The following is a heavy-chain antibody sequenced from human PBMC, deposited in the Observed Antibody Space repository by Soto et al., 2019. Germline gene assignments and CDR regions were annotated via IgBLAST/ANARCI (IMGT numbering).Heavy chain of an antibody. J-gene: IGHJ2*01. CDR1: GFTLRAYA. V-gene: IGHV3-23*01. CDR2: ISGRSGNT. D-gene: IGHD3-3*01. Sequence: EVQLLESGGGLVQPGGSLRLSCDASGFTLRAYAMSWVRQAPGKGLEWVSAISGRSGNTYYADSVKGRFTISRDDSKNTVSLQMSSLRAEDTAGYYCAKGGGVYWYFDLWGRGTLVTVSS. CDR3: AKGGGVYWYFDL.